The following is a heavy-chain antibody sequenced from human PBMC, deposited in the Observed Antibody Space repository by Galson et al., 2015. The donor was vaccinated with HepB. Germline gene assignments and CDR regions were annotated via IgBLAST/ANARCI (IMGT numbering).Heavy chain of an antibody. V-gene: IGHV3-23*01. CDR1: GFAFSSYA. CDR3: AKDPRDGGWYSTYYFDF. CDR2: ISASGGST. Sequence: SLRLSCAASGFAFSSYAMSWVRQVPGKGLEWVSTISASGGSTFYRDSVKGRFIISRDNSKNTLYLQMNSLRGEDTAVYYCAKDPRDGGWYSTYYFDFWGQGSLVTVSS. D-gene: IGHD6-19*01. J-gene: IGHJ4*02.